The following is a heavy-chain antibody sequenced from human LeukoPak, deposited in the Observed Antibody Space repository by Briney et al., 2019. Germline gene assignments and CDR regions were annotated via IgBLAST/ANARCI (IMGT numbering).Heavy chain of an antibody. Sequence: PSETLSLTCAVYGGSFSGYYWSWIRQPAGKGLEWIGRIYTSGSTNYNPSLKSRVTMSVDTSKNQFSLKLSSVTAADTAVYYCARDPNPALVAFDIWGQGTMVTVSS. CDR2: IYTSGST. J-gene: IGHJ3*02. CDR1: GGSFSGYY. CDR3: ARDPNPALVAFDI. D-gene: IGHD2-2*01. V-gene: IGHV4-4*07.